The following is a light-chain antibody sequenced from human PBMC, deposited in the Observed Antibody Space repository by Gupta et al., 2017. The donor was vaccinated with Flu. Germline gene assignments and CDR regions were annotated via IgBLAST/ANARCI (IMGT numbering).Light chain of an antibody. V-gene: IGLV2-14*01. Sequence: QSALTQPASVSGSPGQSITISCTGTSSDVGGYNYVSWYQQHPGKAPKLMIYEVTYRPSGVSNRFSGSKSGNTASLSISGLQVEDEADYYCSSYTNVNTLVFGGGTKLTVL. CDR1: SSDVGGYNY. CDR2: EVT. CDR3: SSYTNVNTLV. J-gene: IGLJ3*02.